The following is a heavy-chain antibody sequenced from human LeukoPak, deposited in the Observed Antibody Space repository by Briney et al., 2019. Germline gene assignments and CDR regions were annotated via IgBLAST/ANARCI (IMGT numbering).Heavy chain of an antibody. CDR1: GFTFSSYS. CDR2: ISGTSDYI. J-gene: IGHJ4*02. V-gene: IGHV3-21*06. D-gene: IGHD2-2*01. CDR3: AKDRGDIVVVPAEHLEYYFDY. Sequence: GGSLRLSCAASGFTFSSYSMNWVRQSPGKGLEWVSSISGTSDYIYYADSVKGRFTISRDNGQNSLYLQMNSLRAEDTAVYYCAKDRGDIVVVPAEHLEYYFDYWGQGTLVTVSS.